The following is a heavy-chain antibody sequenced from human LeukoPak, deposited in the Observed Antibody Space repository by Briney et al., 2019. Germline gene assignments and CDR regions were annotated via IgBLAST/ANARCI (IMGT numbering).Heavy chain of an antibody. Sequence: SETLSLTCTVSGGSISSYYWSWIRQPPGKGLEWIGYIYYSGSTNHNPSLKSRVTISVDTSKNQFSLKLSSVTAADTAVYYCAREKSGYSSGWTDYWGQGTLVTVSS. D-gene: IGHD6-19*01. J-gene: IGHJ4*02. V-gene: IGHV4-59*01. CDR1: GGSISSYY. CDR2: IYYSGST. CDR3: AREKSGYSSGWTDY.